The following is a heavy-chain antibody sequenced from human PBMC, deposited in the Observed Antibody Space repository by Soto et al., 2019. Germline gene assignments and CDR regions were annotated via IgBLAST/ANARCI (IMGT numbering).Heavy chain of an antibody. Sequence: QVQLQESGPGLVKPSQTLSLTCTVSGGSISSGDYYWSWIRKPPGKGLEWIGYIYYSGSTYYNPSHKSRVTISVDTSKNQFPLKLSSVTAADTAAYYCARASPVVTDVWGQGTTVTVSS. CDR2: IYYSGST. CDR3: ARASPVVTDV. D-gene: IGHD5-18*01. CDR1: GGSISSGDYY. V-gene: IGHV4-30-4*01. J-gene: IGHJ6*02.